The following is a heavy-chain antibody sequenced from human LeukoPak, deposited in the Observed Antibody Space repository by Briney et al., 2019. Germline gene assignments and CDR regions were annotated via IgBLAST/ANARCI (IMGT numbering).Heavy chain of an antibody. J-gene: IGHJ6*02. CDR3: ARDHLPAGRSYYVHYYYYGMDV. CDR2: ISYDGSNK. CDR1: GFTFSSYA. D-gene: IGHD1-26*01. Sequence: GGSLRLSCAASGFTFSSYAMHWVRQAPGKGLEWVAVISYDGSNKYYADSVKGRFTISRDNSKNTLYLQMNSLRAEDTAVYYCARDHLPAGRSYYVHYYYYGMDVWGQGTTVTVSS. V-gene: IGHV3-30*04.